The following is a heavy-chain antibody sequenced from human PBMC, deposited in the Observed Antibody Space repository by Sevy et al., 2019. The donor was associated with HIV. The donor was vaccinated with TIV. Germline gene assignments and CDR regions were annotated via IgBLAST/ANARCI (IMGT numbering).Heavy chain of an antibody. CDR1: VFTFKSYW. Sequence: GRSLRLSCAASVFTFKSYWMTWVRQAPGKGLEWVANINQDGSEKYYSDSLKGRFSISRDNSKNSVHLQINTLRAEDTAVYYCAREGSAYDTYYYHYAMDVWGQGTTVTVSS. V-gene: IGHV3-7*01. CDR3: AREGSAYDTYYYHYAMDV. D-gene: IGHD5-12*01. J-gene: IGHJ6*02. CDR2: INQDGSEK.